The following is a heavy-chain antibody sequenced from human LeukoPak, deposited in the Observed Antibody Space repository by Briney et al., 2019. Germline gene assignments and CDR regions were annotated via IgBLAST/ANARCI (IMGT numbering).Heavy chain of an antibody. V-gene: IGHV1-18*01. CDR3: ARGLPWGQNSLYGMDV. Sequence: ASVKVSCKASGHTFTSYGFSWVRQAPGQGLEWVGWISAYNGNTNYAEKVQGRVTMTRDTSTSTAHMELRSLRSDDTAVYYCARGLPWGQNSLYGMDVWGQGTTVTVSS. CDR1: GHTFTSYG. J-gene: IGHJ6*02. CDR2: ISAYNGNT. D-gene: IGHD7-27*01.